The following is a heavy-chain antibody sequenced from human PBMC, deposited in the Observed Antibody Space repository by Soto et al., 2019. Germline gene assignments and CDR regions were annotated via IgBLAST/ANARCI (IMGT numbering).Heavy chain of an antibody. CDR2: IYYGGST. V-gene: IGHV4-31*03. Sequence: SETLSLTCTVSGGSIISGGYYWIWIRQHPGKGLEWIGYIYYGGSTSYNPSLKSRVTISVDTSKNQFSLKLSSVTAADTAVYFCARDEPGYGSGTINYWGQGALVTSPQ. CDR3: ARDEPGYGSGTINY. D-gene: IGHD3-10*01. J-gene: IGHJ4*02. CDR1: GGSIISGGYY.